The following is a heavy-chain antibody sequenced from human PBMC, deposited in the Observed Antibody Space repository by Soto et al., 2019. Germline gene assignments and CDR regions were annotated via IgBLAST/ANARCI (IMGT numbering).Heavy chain of an antibody. Sequence: SATLSLTCTVSGGSISRYYWSWIRQPPGKGLEWIGYIYYSGSTNYNPSLKSRVTISVDTSKNQFSLKLSSVTAADTAVYYCARRYSSAFDIWGQGTMVTVS. J-gene: IGHJ3*02. CDR2: IYYSGST. D-gene: IGHD6-13*01. CDR3: ARRYSSAFDI. V-gene: IGHV4-59*08. CDR1: GGSISRYY.